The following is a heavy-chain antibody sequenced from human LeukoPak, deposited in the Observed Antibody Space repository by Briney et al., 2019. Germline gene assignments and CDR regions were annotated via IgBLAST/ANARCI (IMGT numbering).Heavy chain of an antibody. J-gene: IGHJ6*02. CDR3: AGVPTESRWSSGWSPGSGYYYGMDV. CDR2: IVVGSGNT. D-gene: IGHD6-19*01. CDR1: GFTFTSSA. V-gene: IGHV1-58*01. Sequence: SVKVSCKASGFTFTSSAVQWVRQARGQRLEWIGWIVVGSGNTNYAQKFQGRVTITADESTSTAYMELSSLRSEDRAVYYCAGVPTESRWSSGWSPGSGYYYGMDVWGQGTTVTVPS.